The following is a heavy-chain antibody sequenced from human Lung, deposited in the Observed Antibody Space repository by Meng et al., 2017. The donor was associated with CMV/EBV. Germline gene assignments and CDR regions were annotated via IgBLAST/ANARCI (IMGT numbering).Heavy chain of an antibody. J-gene: IGHJ4*02. CDR3: ARTPKDIVVVPADSFYFDY. V-gene: IGHV3-30-3*01. D-gene: IGHD2-2*01. CDR2: ISYDGSNK. CDR1: GFTFSSYA. Sequence: GGSLRLXCAASGFTFSSYAMHWVRQAPGKGLEWVAVISYDGSNKYYADSVKGRFTISRDNSKNTLYLQMNSLRAEDTAVYYCARTPKDIVVVPADSFYFDYWGQGKXVXVSS.